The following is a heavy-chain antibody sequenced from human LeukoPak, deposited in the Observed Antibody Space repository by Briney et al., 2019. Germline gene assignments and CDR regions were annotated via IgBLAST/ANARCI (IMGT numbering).Heavy chain of an antibody. CDR3: ASEDSSGWYRAIY. V-gene: IGHV4-39*01. CDR2: IYYSGST. Sequence: SETLSLTCTVSGGSISSSSYYWGWIRQPPGKGLEWIGSIYYSGSTYHNPSPKSRVTISVDTSKNQFSLKLSSVTAADTAVYYCASEDSSGWYRAIYWGQGTLVTVSS. J-gene: IGHJ4*02. CDR1: GGSISSSSYY. D-gene: IGHD6-19*01.